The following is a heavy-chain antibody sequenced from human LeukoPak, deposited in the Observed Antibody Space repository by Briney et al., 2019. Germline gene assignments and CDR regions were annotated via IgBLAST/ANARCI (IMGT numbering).Heavy chain of an antibody. V-gene: IGHV3-21*01. D-gene: IGHD3-9*01. Sequence: GGSLRLSCAASGFTFSSYTMNWVHQAPGKGLEWVSSISASSSYIYYADSVKGRFTISRDNAKNSLYLQMNSLRAEDTAVYYCARVTMYYDILTGYYKPNWFDPWGQGTLVTVSS. CDR3: ARVTMYYDILTGYYKPNWFDP. CDR2: ISASSSYI. CDR1: GFTFSSYT. J-gene: IGHJ5*02.